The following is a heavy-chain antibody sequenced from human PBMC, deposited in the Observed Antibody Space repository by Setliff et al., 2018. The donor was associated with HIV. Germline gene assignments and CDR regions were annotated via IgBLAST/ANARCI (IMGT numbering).Heavy chain of an antibody. V-gene: IGHV1-2*02. J-gene: IGHJ6*03. Sequence: GASVKVSCKASGYTFSGYYMHWVRQAPGQGLEWMGWINPNSGGTNYALKFQGRVTMTRDTSISTAYMELSRLRSDDTAVYYCARGDIIAVPAAIDMDVWGKGTTVTVSS. CDR2: INPNSGGT. CDR3: ARGDIIAVPAAIDMDV. D-gene: IGHD2-2*01. CDR1: GYTFSGYY.